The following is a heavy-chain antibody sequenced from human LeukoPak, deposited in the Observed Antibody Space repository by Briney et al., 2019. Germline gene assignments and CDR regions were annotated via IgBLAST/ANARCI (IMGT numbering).Heavy chain of an antibody. V-gene: IGHV3-20*04. J-gene: IGHJ4*02. Sequence: PGGSLRLSCAASGFTFDDYGMSWVRQAPGKGLEWVSGIHWNGESTGYADSVKGRFTISRDNAKNSLYLQMNSLRAEDTAVYFCAKEGRSTTPGYWGQGTLVTVSS. CDR3: AKEGRSTTPGY. D-gene: IGHD6-13*01. CDR1: GFTFDDYG. CDR2: IHWNGEST.